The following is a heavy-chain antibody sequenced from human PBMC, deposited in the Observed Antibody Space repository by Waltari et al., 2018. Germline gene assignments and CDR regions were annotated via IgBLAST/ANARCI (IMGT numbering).Heavy chain of an antibody. Sequence: EVQLVESGGGLVKPGGSLRLSCAASGFTFSSYSMNWVRQAPGKGLEWVASISSSSSYTYYADSVKGRFTISRDNAKNSLYLQMNSLRAEDTAVYYCARDLAVDVGFDYWGQGTLVTVSS. D-gene: IGHD6-19*01. CDR2: ISSSSSYT. CDR1: GFTFSSYS. CDR3: ARDLAVDVGFDY. J-gene: IGHJ4*02. V-gene: IGHV3-21*01.